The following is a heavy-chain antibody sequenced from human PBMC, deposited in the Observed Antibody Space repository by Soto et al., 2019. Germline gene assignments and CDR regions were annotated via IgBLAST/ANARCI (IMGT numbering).Heavy chain of an antibody. D-gene: IGHD1-1*01. V-gene: IGHV4-59*01. Sequence: QVQLRESGPGLVQPSATLSLTCTVSGDSISNYFWTWIRQPPGKGLEWIGYIYYSGYTNYTPSLKTRVTISVDTSKNQFSLKLSSVTAADTAVYYCARGRYGYLEDWGQGTLVTVSS. J-gene: IGHJ1*01. CDR3: ARGRYGYLED. CDR1: GDSISNYF. CDR2: IYYSGYT.